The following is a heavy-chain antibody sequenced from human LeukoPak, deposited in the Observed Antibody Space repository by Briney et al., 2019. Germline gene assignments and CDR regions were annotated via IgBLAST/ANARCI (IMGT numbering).Heavy chain of an antibody. CDR1: GFTFSSYW. CDR3: ARGGIVGATDY. D-gene: IGHD1-26*01. CDR2: INTDGSST. Sequence: GGSLRHSCAASGFTFSSYWMHWVRQAPGKGLVWVSRINTDGSSTSYADSVKGRFTISRDNAKNTLYLQMNSLRAEDTAVYYCARGGIVGATDYWGQGTLVTVSS. J-gene: IGHJ4*02. V-gene: IGHV3-74*01.